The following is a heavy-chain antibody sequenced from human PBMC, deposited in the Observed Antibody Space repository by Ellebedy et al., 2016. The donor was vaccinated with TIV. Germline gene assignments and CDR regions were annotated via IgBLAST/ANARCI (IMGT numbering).Heavy chain of an antibody. CDR3: ARDLRSQLLYRAHQHWFDP. V-gene: IGHV1-18*01. CDR2: ISAYNGNT. D-gene: IGHD2-2*02. Sequence: ASVKVSXXASGYTFTSYGISWVRQAPGQGLEWMGWISAYNGNTNYAQKLQGRVTMTTDTSTSTAYMELRSLRSDDTAVYYCARDLRSQLLYRAHQHWFDPWGQGTLVTVSS. J-gene: IGHJ5*02. CDR1: GYTFTSYG.